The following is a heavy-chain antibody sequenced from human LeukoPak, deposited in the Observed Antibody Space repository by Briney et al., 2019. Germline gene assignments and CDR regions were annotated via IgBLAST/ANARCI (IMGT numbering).Heavy chain of an antibody. CDR2: IYHSGST. D-gene: IGHD2-15*01. V-gene: IGHV4-30-2*01. Sequence: SQTLSLTCVVSGGSISSGGYSCSWIRQPPGKGLEWIGYIYHSGSTYYNPSLKSRVTISVDRSKNQFSLKLSSVTAADTAVYYCARDQYAGGAFDIWGQGTMVTVSS. J-gene: IGHJ3*02. CDR3: ARDQYAGGAFDI. CDR1: GGSISSGGYS.